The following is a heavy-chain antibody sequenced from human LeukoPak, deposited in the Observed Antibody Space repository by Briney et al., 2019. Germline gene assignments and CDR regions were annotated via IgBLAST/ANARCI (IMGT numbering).Heavy chain of an antibody. CDR3: ARARGRWLQLGSWFDP. Sequence: SETLSLTCTVSGYSISSGYYWGWIRQPPGKGLEWIGSIYHSGSTYYNPSLKSRVTISVDTSKHQFSLKLSSVTAADTAVYYCARARGRWLQLGSWFDPWGQGTLVGVSS. D-gene: IGHD5-24*01. V-gene: IGHV4-38-2*02. CDR1: GYSISSGYY. J-gene: IGHJ5*02. CDR2: IYHSGST.